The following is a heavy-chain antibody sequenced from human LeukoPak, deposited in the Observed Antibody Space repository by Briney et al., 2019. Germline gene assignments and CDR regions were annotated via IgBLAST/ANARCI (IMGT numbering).Heavy chain of an antibody. J-gene: IGHJ4*02. CDR1: GFTFSSYA. CDR3: TTYYYGSGSHQRIDY. CDR2: ISYDGSNK. Sequence: PGGSLRLSCAASGFTFSSYAMHWVRQAPGKGLEWVAVISYDGSNKYYADSVKGRFTISRDNSKNTLYLQMNSLKTEDTAVYYCTTYYYGSGSHQRIDYWGQGTLVTVSS. D-gene: IGHD3-10*01. V-gene: IGHV3-30*04.